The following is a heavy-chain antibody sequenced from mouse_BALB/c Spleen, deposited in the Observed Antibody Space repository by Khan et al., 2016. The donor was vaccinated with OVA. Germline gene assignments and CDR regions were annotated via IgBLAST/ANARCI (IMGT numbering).Heavy chain of an antibody. CDR1: GYTFTTYW. V-gene: IGHV1-7*01. CDR2: INPTSGYT. Sequence: QVQLQQSGAELAKPGASVKMSCKASGYTFTTYWMHWVKQRPGQGLEWIGYINPTSGYTDYNQKFKDKATLTADKSSSTAYMQLSSLTSDDSAVYYCARDRIDYWGQGTTPTVSP. J-gene: IGHJ2*01. CDR3: ARDRIDY.